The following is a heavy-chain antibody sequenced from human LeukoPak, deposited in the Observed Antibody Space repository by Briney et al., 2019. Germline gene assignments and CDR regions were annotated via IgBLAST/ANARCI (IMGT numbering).Heavy chain of an antibody. D-gene: IGHD3-22*01. Sequence: PSETLSLTCTLSGGAISNYFWGWIRQPAGGGLEWIGRVYTSGNTDYKPSLKSQVSRSVDKYKNQFYLKLNAVTAADTAMYYCAREFREDIGDGYYYEYWGQGTLVTVSS. J-gene: IGHJ4*02. V-gene: IGHV4-4*07. CDR3: AREFREDIGDGYYYEY. CDR1: GGAISNYF. CDR2: VYTSGNT.